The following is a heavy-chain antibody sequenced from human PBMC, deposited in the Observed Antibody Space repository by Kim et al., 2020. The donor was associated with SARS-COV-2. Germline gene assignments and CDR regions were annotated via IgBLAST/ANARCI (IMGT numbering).Heavy chain of an antibody. Sequence: GGSLRLSCAASGFMFDTYSMNWVRQAPGKGLEFVAYISASSSTIHYADSVKGRFHISRDNAKNSVSLQMKSLRDEDSGVYFCARDLVGMDGWGQGTTVIV. CDR2: ISASSSTI. CDR3: ARDLVGMDG. V-gene: IGHV3-48*02. D-gene: IGHD3-16*01. CDR1: GFMFDTYS. J-gene: IGHJ6*02.